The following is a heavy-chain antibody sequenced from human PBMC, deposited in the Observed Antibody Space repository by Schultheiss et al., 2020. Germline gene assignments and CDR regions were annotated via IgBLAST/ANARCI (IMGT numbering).Heavy chain of an antibody. V-gene: IGHV3-30*04. CDR3: TREFPWWELPDYYYYYYYMDV. Sequence: GGSLRLSCAASGFTFSSYAMHWVRQAPGKGLEWVAVISYDGSNKYYADSVKGRFTISRDNSRNTLYLQMNSLKTEDTAVYYCTREFPWWELPDYYYYYYYMDVWGKGTTVTGSS. D-gene: IGHD1-26*01. J-gene: IGHJ6*03. CDR2: ISYDGSNK. CDR1: GFTFSSYA.